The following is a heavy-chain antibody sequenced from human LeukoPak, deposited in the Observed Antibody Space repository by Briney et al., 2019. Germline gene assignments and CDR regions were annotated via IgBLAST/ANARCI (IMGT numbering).Heavy chain of an antibody. CDR3: ARDNEYCTGGTCRLDY. D-gene: IGHD2-15*01. CDR1: GFTFSFYW. CDR2: INNDGRST. J-gene: IGHJ4*02. Sequence: GGSLRLSCASSGFTFSFYWMHWVCQAPGKGLLWVSRINNDGRSTSYAGSVKGRFTISRDNAKNTLYLQMNSLRAEDTAVYYCARDNEYCTGGTCRLDYWGQGALVTVSS. V-gene: IGHV3-74*01.